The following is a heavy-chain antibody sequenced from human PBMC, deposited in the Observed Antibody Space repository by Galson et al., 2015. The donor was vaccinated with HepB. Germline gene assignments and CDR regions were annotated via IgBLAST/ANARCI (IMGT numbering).Heavy chain of an antibody. CDR2: FDPEDGET. Sequence: SVKVSCKVSGYTLTELSMHWVRQAPGKGLEWMGGFDPEDGETIYAQKFQGRVTMTEDTSTDTAYMELSSLRSEDTAVYYCATDLTIFGLFDYWGQGTLLTVSS. V-gene: IGHV1-24*01. J-gene: IGHJ4*02. CDR1: GYTLTELS. CDR3: ATDLTIFGLFDY. D-gene: IGHD3-3*01.